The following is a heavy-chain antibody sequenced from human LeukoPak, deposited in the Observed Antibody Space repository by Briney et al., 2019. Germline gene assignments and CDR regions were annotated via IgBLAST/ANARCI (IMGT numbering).Heavy chain of an antibody. V-gene: IGHV1-18*01. J-gene: IGHJ6*02. CDR2: ISAYNGNT. D-gene: IGHD3-10*01. CDR1: VYTFTSYG. Sequence: ASVTVSLTSSVYTFTSYGISWVRQAPGQGVAWMGWISAYNGNTNYAQKLQGRVTMSTDTSTSTAYMELRSLRSDDTAVYYCARESLWFGELHTYYYYGMDVWGQGTTVTVSS. CDR3: ARESLWFGELHTYYYYGMDV.